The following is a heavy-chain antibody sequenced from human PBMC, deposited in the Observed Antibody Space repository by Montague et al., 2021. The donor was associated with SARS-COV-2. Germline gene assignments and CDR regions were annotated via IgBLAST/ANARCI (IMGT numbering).Heavy chain of an antibody. J-gene: IGHJ2*01. D-gene: IGHD2-21*02. CDR1: GGSFSGYY. CDR2: INHSGST. V-gene: IGHV4-34*01. CDR3: ARGLIVVVTAIPWYFDL. Sequence: SETLSLTCAVYGGSFSGYYWSWIRQPPGKGLEWIGEINHSGSTNYNPSLKSRATISVDTSKNQFSLKLSSVTAADTAVYYCARGLIVVVTAIPWYFDLWGRGTLVTVSS.